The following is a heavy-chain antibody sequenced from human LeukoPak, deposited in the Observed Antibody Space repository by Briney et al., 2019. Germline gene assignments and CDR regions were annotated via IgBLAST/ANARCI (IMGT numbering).Heavy chain of an antibody. CDR3: ARRGVIQLGDYYGMDV. CDR1: GGSISSSSYY. Sequence: SETLSLTCTVSGGSISSSSYYWGWIRQPPGKGLEWIGSIYYSGSTYYNPSLKSRVTISVDTSKNQFSLKLSSVTAADTAVYYCARRGVIQLGDYYGMDVWAKGPRSPSP. V-gene: IGHV4-39*01. D-gene: IGHD5-18*01. J-gene: IGHJ6*02. CDR2: IYYSGST.